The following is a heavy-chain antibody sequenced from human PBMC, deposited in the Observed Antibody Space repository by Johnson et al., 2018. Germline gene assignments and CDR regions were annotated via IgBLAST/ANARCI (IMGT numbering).Heavy chain of an antibody. CDR1: GFTFSSYG. CDR3: ARDEKIVILGYASYGMDV. CDR2: IWYDGSNK. Sequence: QVQLVESGGGVVQPGRSLRLSCAASGFTFSSYGMHWVRQAPGKGLEWVAVIWYDGSNKYYADSVKGRFTISRDNYKNTLYLQMNSLGDEDTAVYYCARDEKIVILGYASYGMDVWGQGTTVTVSS. J-gene: IGHJ6*02. V-gene: IGHV3-33*01. D-gene: IGHD2-8*01.